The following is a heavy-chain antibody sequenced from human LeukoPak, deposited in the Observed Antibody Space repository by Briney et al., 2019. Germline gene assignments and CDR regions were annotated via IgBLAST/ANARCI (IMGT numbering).Heavy chain of an antibody. V-gene: IGHV3-33*08. J-gene: IGHJ4*02. Sequence: PGGSLRLSCAASGFSFSSYAMHWVRQARGKGLEGVAIIWYDGSNKNYVDSVKGRFTISRDNGKNTLYLQMNSLRAEDTAVYYCARVDTAMGSLDYWGQGILVTVSS. CDR1: GFSFSSYA. CDR2: IWYDGSNK. D-gene: IGHD5-18*01. CDR3: ARVDTAMGSLDY.